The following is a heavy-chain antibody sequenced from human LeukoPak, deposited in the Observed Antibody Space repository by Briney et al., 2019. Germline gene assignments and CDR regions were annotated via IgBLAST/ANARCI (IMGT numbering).Heavy chain of an antibody. CDR1: GFTFTDYA. CDR2: ISGSGVMT. J-gene: IGHJ4*02. Sequence: GGSLRLSCATSGFTFTDYAMTWVRHAPGEGLEWVATISGSGVMTYYADSVKGRFTASGDNSKNTVYLQMSSLTAADTAVYYCAKDRSIGTYYTFDHWGQGTLVTVSS. CDR3: AKDRSIGTYYTFDH. V-gene: IGHV3-23*01. D-gene: IGHD1-26*01.